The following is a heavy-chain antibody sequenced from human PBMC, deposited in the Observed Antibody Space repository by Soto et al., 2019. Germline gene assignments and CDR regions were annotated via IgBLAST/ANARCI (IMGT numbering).Heavy chain of an antibody. J-gene: IGHJ4*02. CDR3: AKIRYFDWLLSVPFDY. CDR2: ISGSGGST. Sequence: PGGSLRLSCAASGFTFSSYAMSWVRQAPGKGLEWVSAISGSGGSTYYADSVKGRFTISRDNSKNTLYLQMNSLRAEDTAVYYCAKIRYFDWLLSVPFDYWGQGNLVTVSS. V-gene: IGHV3-23*01. D-gene: IGHD3-9*01. CDR1: GFTFSSYA.